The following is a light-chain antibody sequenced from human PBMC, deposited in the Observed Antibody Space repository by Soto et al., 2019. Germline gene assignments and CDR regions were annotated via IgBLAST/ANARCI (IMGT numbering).Light chain of an antibody. Sequence: QSVLTQPASVSGCPGQSITISCTGTSSDVGGYNYVSWYQQHPGKAPKLMIYDVSNRPSGVSNRFSGSKSGNTASLTISGLQAEDEADYYCSSYTSSCTYVFGTGTKVTVL. CDR2: DVS. V-gene: IGLV2-14*01. CDR1: SSDVGGYNY. J-gene: IGLJ1*01. CDR3: SSYTSSCTYV.